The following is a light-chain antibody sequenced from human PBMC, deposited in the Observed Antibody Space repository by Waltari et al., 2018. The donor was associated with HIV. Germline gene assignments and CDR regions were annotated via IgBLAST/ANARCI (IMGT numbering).Light chain of an antibody. V-gene: IGLV3-19*01. CDR3: DSRDSNNKLLV. CDR2: GKY. CDR1: SLGNYS. J-gene: IGLJ1*01. Sequence: SSELTQDPAVSVALGQTVRITCQGESLGNYSANCYQQKQVQAPLLVLYGKYSRRRSGITDRFSGSTSGSTSYLTFTGVRAEDEVYYYCDSRDSNNKLLVFGTGTKVIV.